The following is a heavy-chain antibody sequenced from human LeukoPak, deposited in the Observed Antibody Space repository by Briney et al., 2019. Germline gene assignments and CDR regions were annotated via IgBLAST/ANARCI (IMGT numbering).Heavy chain of an antibody. D-gene: IGHD1-26*01. CDR3: AKGASYYYYYYMDV. V-gene: IGHV3-9*01. CDR2: ISWNSGSI. CDR1: GFTFDDYA. Sequence: GGSLRLSCAASGFTFDDYAMHWVRQAPGKGLEWVSGISWNSGSIGYADSVKGRFTISRDNAKNSLYLQMNSLRAEDTALYHCAKGASYYYYYYMDVWGKGTTVTVSS. J-gene: IGHJ6*03.